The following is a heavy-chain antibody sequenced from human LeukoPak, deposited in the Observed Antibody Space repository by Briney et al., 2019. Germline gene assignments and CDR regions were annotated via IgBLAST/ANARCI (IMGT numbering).Heavy chain of an antibody. CDR3: ARENDYALDY. J-gene: IGHJ4*02. D-gene: IGHD4-17*01. Sequence: GGSLRLSCAASGFTFSSYGMHWVRQAPGKGLEWVAVIRYVGSDKYYADSVKGRFTISRDNSQNTMYLQMNSLRVQDTAVYYCARENDYALDYWGQGTLVTVSS. CDR2: IRYVGSDK. CDR1: GFTFSSYG. V-gene: IGHV3-30*12.